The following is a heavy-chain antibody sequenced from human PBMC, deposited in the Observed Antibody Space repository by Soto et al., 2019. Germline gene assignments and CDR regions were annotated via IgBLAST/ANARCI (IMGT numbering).Heavy chain of an antibody. Sequence: QVQLVESGGGVVQPGRSLRLSCAASGFTFSSYGMHWVRQAPGKGLEWVAVIWYDGSNKYYADSVKGRFTISRDNSKNTLYLQMNSLRAEDTAVYYCAREDIVVVPAAIMLYYYYGMDVWGQGTTVTVSS. D-gene: IGHD2-2*02. CDR2: IWYDGSNK. CDR1: GFTFSSYG. V-gene: IGHV3-33*01. CDR3: AREDIVVVPAAIMLYYYYGMDV. J-gene: IGHJ6*02.